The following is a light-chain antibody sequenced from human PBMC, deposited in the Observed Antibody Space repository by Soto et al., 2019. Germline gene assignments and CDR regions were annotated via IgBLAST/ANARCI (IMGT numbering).Light chain of an antibody. CDR2: GAS. Sequence: EIGMTESPATLSVSPGERAILSCRASQSVSSNLAWYQQRPGQAPGLLIYGASTRATGIPARFSGSGSGTEFTLTISSLQSEDFAVYYCQQYGSSPGTFGQGTKVDIK. J-gene: IGKJ1*01. CDR1: QSVSSN. CDR3: QQYGSSPGT. V-gene: IGKV3-15*01.